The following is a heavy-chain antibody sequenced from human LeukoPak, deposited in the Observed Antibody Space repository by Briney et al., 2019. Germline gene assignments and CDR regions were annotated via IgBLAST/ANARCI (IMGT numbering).Heavy chain of an antibody. CDR3: AKDISSSWYGDYFDY. D-gene: IGHD6-13*01. J-gene: IGHJ4*02. CDR1: GFTFSSYG. CDR2: IRYDRSSK. V-gene: IGHV3-30*02. Sequence: GGSLRLSCAASGFTFSSYGMHWVRQAPGKGLEWGAFIRYDRSSKYYAASVKCRFTISRDNSKNTLYLQMSSLRAEDTAVYYCAKDISSSWYGDYFDYWGQGTLVTVSS.